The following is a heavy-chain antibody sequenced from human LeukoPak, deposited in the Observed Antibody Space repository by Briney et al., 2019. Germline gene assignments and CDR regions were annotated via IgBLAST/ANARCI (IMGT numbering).Heavy chain of an antibody. Sequence: SQTLSLTCALSGDSVSSNSATWNWIRQSPSRGLEWLGRTYYRSKWYKYYAVSVKGRITINPDTSKNQFSLQLNSVTPEDTAGYYCARGPSYFQHWGQGTLVTVSS. J-gene: IGHJ1*01. V-gene: IGHV6-1*01. CDR3: ARGPSYFQH. CDR2: TYYRSKWYK. CDR1: GDSVSSNSAT.